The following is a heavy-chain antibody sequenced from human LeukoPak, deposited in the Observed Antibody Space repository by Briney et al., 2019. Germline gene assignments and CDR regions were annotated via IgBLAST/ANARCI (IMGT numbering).Heavy chain of an antibody. CDR3: ARDSRSSQWLVGEMDV. CDR1: GGSISSGDYY. J-gene: IGHJ6*02. D-gene: IGHD6-19*01. Sequence: PSQTLSLTCTVSGGSISSGDYYWSWIRQPPGKGLEWIGYIYYSGSTYYNPSLKSRVTISVDTSKNQFSLKLSSVTAADTAVYYCARDSRSSQWLVGEMDVWGQGTTVTVSS. V-gene: IGHV4-30-4*01. CDR2: IYYSGST.